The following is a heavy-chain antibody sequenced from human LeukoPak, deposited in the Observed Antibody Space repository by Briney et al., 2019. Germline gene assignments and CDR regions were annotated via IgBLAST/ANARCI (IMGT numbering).Heavy chain of an antibody. CDR2: MSSGSSYI. Sequence: PGGSLRLSCAASGFSFSSYSMTWVRQAPGKGLEWVSSMSSGSSYIYYADSVRGRFTISRDNAKNSLYLQMNSLRAEDTAVYYCARADLTSGYDDYWGQGTLVTVSS. CDR1: GFSFSSYS. D-gene: IGHD1-1*01. V-gene: IGHV3-21*01. CDR3: ARADLTSGYDDY. J-gene: IGHJ4*02.